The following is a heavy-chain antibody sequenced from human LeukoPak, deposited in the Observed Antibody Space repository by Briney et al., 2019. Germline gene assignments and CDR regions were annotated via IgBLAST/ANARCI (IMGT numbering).Heavy chain of an antibody. V-gene: IGHV1-69*05. CDR2: IIPVFGTA. D-gene: IGHD3-16*01. CDR3: AKGGFVHAFDI. Sequence: SVKVSCKASGGTFSSYAISWVRQAPGQGLEWMGGIIPVFGTANYAQKFQGRVTITTDESTSTAYMELSSLRSEDTAVYYCAKGGFVHAFDIWGLGTMVTVSS. CDR1: GGTFSSYA. J-gene: IGHJ3*02.